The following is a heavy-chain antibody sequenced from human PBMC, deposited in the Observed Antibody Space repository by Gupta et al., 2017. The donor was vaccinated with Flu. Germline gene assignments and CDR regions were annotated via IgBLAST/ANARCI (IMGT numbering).Heavy chain of an antibody. CDR2: VHNGGNT. CDR1: VSNFY. J-gene: IGHJ5*01. D-gene: IGHD5-12*01. CDR3: AVGTGWLPDS. Sequence: VSNFYYNWIRQSPEKGLEWIGHVHNGGNTNYNPSLKSRVTISLDTSNNQFSLKLTSMTAADTAAYYCAVGTGWLPDSWGQGTLVTVSS. V-gene: IGHV4-59*02.